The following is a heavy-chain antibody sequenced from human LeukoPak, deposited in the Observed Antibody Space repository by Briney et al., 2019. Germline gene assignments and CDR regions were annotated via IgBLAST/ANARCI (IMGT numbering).Heavy chain of an antibody. V-gene: IGHV3-21*01. CDR1: GFTFSSYW. Sequence: GGSLRLSCAASGFTFSSYWMHWVRQAPGKGLEWVSCISSTSTYIYYADSVRGRFTISRDNAKNSMYLQMTSLRAEDTAVYYCARGGVVVLPAASFDYWGQGTLVTVSS. CDR3: ARGGVVVLPAASFDY. J-gene: IGHJ4*02. D-gene: IGHD2-2*01. CDR2: ISSTSTYI.